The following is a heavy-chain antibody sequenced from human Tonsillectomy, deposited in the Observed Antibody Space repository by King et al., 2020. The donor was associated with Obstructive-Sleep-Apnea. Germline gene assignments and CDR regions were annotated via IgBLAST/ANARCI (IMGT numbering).Heavy chain of an antibody. CDR1: GFTFSSYS. CDR3: ARDLTHYYGMDV. CDR2: ISSSSSYI. Sequence: VQLVESGGGLAKPGGSLRLSCAASGFTFSSYSMNWVRQAPGKGLEWVSSISSSSSYIYYADSVKGRFTISRDNAKNSLYLQMNSLRAEDTAVYYCARDLTHYYGMDVWGQGTTVTVSS. V-gene: IGHV3-21*01. J-gene: IGHJ6*02.